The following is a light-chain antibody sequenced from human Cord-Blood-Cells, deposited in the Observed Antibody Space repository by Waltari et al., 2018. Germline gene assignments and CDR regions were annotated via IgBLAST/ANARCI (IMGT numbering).Light chain of an antibody. Sequence: DIQMTQSPSTLSASVGARVPITCRASQSISSWLAWYQQKPGKAPKLLIYDASSLESGVPSRFRGSGSGTEFTLTISSLQPDDFATYYCQQYNSYLWTFGQGTKVEIK. V-gene: IGKV1-5*01. J-gene: IGKJ1*01. CDR2: DAS. CDR3: QQYNSYLWT. CDR1: QSISSW.